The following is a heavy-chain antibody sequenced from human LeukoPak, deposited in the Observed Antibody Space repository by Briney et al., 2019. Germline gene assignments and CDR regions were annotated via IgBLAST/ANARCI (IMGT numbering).Heavy chain of an antibody. CDR1: GFTFSTYA. D-gene: IGHD2-8*01. V-gene: IGHV3-23*01. CDR2: LGRGGGTT. CDR3: AKEQRIRHCSEGVCMEGYYFDY. J-gene: IGHJ4*02. Sequence: GGSLRLSCAASGFTFSTYAMSWVRQAPGQGLEWVSGLGRGGGTTNYADSVKGRFTISRDTSKNMVFLQMNDLRPEDTAVYYRAKEQRIRHCSEGVCMEGYYFDYWGQGSLVTVSS.